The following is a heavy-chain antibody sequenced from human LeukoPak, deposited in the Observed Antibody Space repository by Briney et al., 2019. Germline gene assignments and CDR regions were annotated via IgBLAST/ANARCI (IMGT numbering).Heavy chain of an antibody. CDR3: ARALDSSGYYGYPWLVYYFDY. D-gene: IGHD3-22*01. Sequence: GGSLRLSCAASGFTVSSNYMSWVRQAPGKGLEWVSVIYSGGSTYYADSVKGRFTISRDNAKNSLYLQMNSLRAEDTAVYYCARALDSSGYYGYPWLVYYFDYWGQGTLVTVSS. V-gene: IGHV3-53*01. CDR2: IYSGGST. CDR1: GFTVSSNY. J-gene: IGHJ4*02.